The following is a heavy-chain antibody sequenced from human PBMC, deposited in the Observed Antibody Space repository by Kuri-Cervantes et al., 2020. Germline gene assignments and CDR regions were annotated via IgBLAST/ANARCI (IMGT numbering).Heavy chain of an antibody. J-gene: IGHJ4*02. D-gene: IGHD2-15*01. Sequence: ASVKVSCKASGYTFTSYAMHWVRQAPGQRLEWMGWINAGNGNTKYSQKFQGRVTITRDTSASTAYMELRSLRAEDTAVYYCASGDRRPGGGSSWYGYFDYWGQGTLVTVSS. V-gene: IGHV1-3*01. CDR2: INAGNGNT. CDR3: ASGDRRPGGGSSWYGYFDY. CDR1: GYTFTSYA.